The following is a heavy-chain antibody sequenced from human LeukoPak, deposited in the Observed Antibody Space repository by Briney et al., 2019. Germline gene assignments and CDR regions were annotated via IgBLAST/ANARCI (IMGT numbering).Heavy chain of an antibody. CDR1: GGSISSGGYY. CDR3: ARHPPVPLFENGMDV. V-gene: IGHV4-31*03. CDR2: IYYGGST. J-gene: IGHJ6*02. Sequence: SQTLSLTCTVSGGSISSGGYYWSWIRQHPGKGLEWIGYIYYGGSTYYNPSLKSRVTISVDTSKNQFSLRLSSVTAADTAMYYCARHPPVPLFENGMDVWGQGTTVTVSS.